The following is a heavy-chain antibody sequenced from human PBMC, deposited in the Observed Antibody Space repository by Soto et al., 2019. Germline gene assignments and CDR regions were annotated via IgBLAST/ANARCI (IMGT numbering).Heavy chain of an antibody. CDR1: GFTFSSYG. Sequence: QVQLVESGGGVVQPGRSLRLSCAASGFTFSSYGMHWVRQAPGKGLEWVAVISYDGSNKYYADSVKGRFTISRDNSKNTLYLQRNSLRAEDTAVYYCAKDDFSGGSTGDYWGQGTLVTVSS. V-gene: IGHV3-30*18. CDR2: ISYDGSNK. CDR3: AKDDFSGGSTGDY. J-gene: IGHJ4*02. D-gene: IGHD2-15*01.